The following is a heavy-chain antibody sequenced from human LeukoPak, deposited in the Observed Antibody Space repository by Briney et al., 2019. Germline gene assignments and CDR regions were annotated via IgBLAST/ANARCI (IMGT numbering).Heavy chain of an antibody. CDR3: ASPNYYGSGSYYELDY. CDR1: GFTFSSYS. V-gene: IGHV3-21*01. CDR2: ISSSSSYI. J-gene: IGHJ4*02. D-gene: IGHD3-10*01. Sequence: PGGSLRLSCAASGFTFSSYSMTWVRQAPGKGLEWVSSISSSSSYIYYADSVKGRFTISRDNAKNSLYLQMNSLRAEDTAVYYCASPNYYGSGSYYELDYWGQGTLVTVSS.